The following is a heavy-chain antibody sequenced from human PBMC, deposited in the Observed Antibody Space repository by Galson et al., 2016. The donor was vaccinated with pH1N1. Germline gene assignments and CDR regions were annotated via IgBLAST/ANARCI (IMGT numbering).Heavy chain of an antibody. CDR3: ATSSPHITGTTGFFGLDV. J-gene: IGHJ6*02. CDR1: TYSFSGYY. CDR2: ISPDSGGT. D-gene: IGHD1-7*01. V-gene: IGHV1-2*04. Sequence: SVKVSCKASTYSFSGYYIHWVRQAPGQGLEWMGWISPDSGGTVYAQKFQDWVTMTWDTSISTTYMEVTGLTSVDTAVYFCATSSPHITGTTGFFGLDVWGQGPTVTVSS.